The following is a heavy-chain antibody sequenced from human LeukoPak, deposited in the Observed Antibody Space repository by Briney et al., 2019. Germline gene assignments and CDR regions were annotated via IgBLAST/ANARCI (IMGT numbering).Heavy chain of an antibody. CDR1: GFSLSIYA. D-gene: IGHD3-9*01. CDR2: IRDSGCST. J-gene: IGHJ4*02. V-gene: IGHV3-23*01. Sequence: GGSLRLSCAASGFSLSIYAITWARHAPGKGLEWVSSIRDSGCSTNHTDSVKGRFIISRDVSRDTMYLQMGSMRAEDTAVYYCAPDLRGADWSLDDWGQGTLVTVSS. CDR3: APDLRGADWSLDD.